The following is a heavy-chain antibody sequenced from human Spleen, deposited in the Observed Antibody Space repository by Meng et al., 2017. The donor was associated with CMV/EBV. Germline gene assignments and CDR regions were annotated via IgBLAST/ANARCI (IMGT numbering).Heavy chain of an antibody. V-gene: IGHV3-23*01. CDR3: AKGLGSSWGWFDS. CDR2: ISGRGGTT. CDR1: GVTFTSHA. D-gene: IGHD6-13*01. J-gene: IGHJ5*01. Sequence: GESLKISCAASGVTFTSHAMSWVRQAPGKGPEWVSSISGRGGTTHYADSVQGRFVISRDNSKNMLYLQINSLSDDDTAMYYCAKGLGSSWGWFDSWGQGTLVTVSS.